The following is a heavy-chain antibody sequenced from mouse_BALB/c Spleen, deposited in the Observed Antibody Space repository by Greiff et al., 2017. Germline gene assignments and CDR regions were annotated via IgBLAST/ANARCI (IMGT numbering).Heavy chain of an antibody. D-gene: IGHD1-2*01. CDR2: IDPYDSET. Sequence: QVQLQQPGAELVRPGASVKLSCTASGYTFTSYWMNWVQQRPEQGLEWIGRIDPYDSETYYKQKFKDKATLTVDKSSSTAYMQLSSPTSEDSAVYYCARGWDYGDPDYWGQGTTLTVSS. CDR3: ARGWDYGDPDY. J-gene: IGHJ2*01. CDR1: GYTFTSYW. V-gene: IGHV1-74*01.